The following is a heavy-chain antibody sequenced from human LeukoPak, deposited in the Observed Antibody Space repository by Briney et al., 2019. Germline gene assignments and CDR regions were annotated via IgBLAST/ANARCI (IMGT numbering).Heavy chain of an antibody. Sequence: SETLSLTCTVSGGSISSYYWSWIRQPPGKGLEWIGYIYYSGSTNYNPSLKSRVTISVDTSKNQFSLKLSSVTAADTAVYYCARATVTNTYYFDYWGQGTLVTVSS. CDR2: IYYSGST. D-gene: IGHD4-17*01. J-gene: IGHJ4*02. CDR1: GGSISSYY. CDR3: ARATVTNTYYFDY. V-gene: IGHV4-59*08.